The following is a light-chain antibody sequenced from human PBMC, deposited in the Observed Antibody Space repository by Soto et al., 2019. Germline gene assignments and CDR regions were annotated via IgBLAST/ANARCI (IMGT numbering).Light chain of an antibody. CDR3: AAWDDSLSGRV. CDR2: SNN. J-gene: IGLJ2*01. Sequence: QSVLTQPPSASGTPGQRVPISCSGSSSNLGSNYVYWYQQLPGTAPKLLIYSNNQRPSAVPDRFSGSKSGTSASLAISGLRSEDEADYYCAAWDDSLSGRVFGGGTKLTVL. V-gene: IGLV1-47*02. CDR1: SSNLGSNY.